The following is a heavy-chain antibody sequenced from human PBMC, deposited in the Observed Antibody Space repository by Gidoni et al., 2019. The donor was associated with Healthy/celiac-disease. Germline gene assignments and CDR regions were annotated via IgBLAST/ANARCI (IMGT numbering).Heavy chain of an antibody. Sequence: QVQLQESGPGLVKPSETLSLTCTVPGGSISSYYWSWIRQPPGKGLEWIGYIYYSGSTNYNPSLKSRVTISVDTSKNQFSLKLSSVTAADTAVYYCARDPGGSYYAASDAFDIWGQGTMVTVSS. J-gene: IGHJ3*02. CDR3: ARDPGGSYYAASDAFDI. CDR1: GGSISSYY. V-gene: IGHV4-59*01. CDR2: IYYSGST. D-gene: IGHD1-26*01.